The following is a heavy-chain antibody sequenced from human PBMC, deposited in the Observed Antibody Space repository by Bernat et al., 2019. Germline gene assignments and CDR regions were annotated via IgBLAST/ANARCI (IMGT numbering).Heavy chain of an antibody. J-gene: IGHJ4*02. D-gene: IGHD6-13*01. CDR3: AKLGSSWSFDY. CDR1: GFTFNNYC. CDR2: IWYDGNNK. Sequence: QVQLVESGGGVVQPGRSLRLSCAASGFTFNNYCMHWVHQVPGKGLEWVAVIWYDGNNKYYADSVKGRFTISRDNSKNTLYLQMNSLGAEDTAVYYCAKLGSSWSFDYWGQGTLVTVSS. V-gene: IGHV3-33*06.